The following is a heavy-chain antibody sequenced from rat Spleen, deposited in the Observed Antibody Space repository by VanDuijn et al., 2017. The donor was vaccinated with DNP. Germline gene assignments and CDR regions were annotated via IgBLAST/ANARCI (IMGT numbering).Heavy chain of an antibody. J-gene: IGHJ2*01. D-gene: IGHD1-9*01. V-gene: IGHV5-22*01. CDR3: ASHTYYGYNFFVY. CDR2: INYDGSSI. Sequence: ELQLVESGGDLVRPGRSLKLSCAASGFTFSNYGMAWVRQAPKKGLEWVASINYDGSSIYYGDSVKGRFTMSRDNAKSTLYLQMNSLRSEDTATYYCASHTYYGYNFFVYWGQGVMVTVSS. CDR1: GFTFSNYG.